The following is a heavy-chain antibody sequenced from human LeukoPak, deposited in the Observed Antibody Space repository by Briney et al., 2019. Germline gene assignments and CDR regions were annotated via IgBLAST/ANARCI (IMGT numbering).Heavy chain of an antibody. CDR1: GFTFSSYS. D-gene: IGHD2-15*01. CDR2: ISSSSSTI. Sequence: GGSLRLSCAASGFTFSSYSMNWVRQAPGKGLEWVSYISSSSSTIYYADSVKGRFTISRDNAKNSLYLQMNSLRAEDTAVYYCARPGGSCYSSICHFDYWGQGTLVTVSS. J-gene: IGHJ4*02. CDR3: ARPGGSCYSSICHFDY. V-gene: IGHV3-48*01.